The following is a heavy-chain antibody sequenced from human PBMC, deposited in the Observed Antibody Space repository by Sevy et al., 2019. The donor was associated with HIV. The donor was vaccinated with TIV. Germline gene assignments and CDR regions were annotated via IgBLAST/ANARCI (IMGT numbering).Heavy chain of an antibody. CDR2: IKQDAGQK. CDR3: SRDDGNHYLHY. D-gene: IGHD1-1*01. Sequence: GGSLRLSCAASGFTFSKYWMGWVRQAPGKGLEWVAKIKQDAGQKYYVDSLKGRSTISRDNAKNSLFLQMNSLRAEDTAVYFCSRDDGNHYLHYWCQGPLFTFSS. CDR1: GFTFSKYW. V-gene: IGHV3-7*01. J-gene: IGHJ4*02.